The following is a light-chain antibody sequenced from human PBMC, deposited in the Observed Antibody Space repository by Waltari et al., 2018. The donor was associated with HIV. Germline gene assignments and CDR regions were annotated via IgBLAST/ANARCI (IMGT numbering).Light chain of an antibody. J-gene: IGKJ4*01. CDR2: WAS. Sequence: DIVMTQSPDSLPVSLGERATMNCRSSRTVYFNSNNQSYLAWYQQKPGQSPKVLIYWASTRASGVPGRFSGSGSGTDFNLTISSLQADDVAVYYCQQYYTIESTFGGGTKVEIK. CDR3: QQYYTIEST. CDR1: RTVYFNSNNQSY. V-gene: IGKV4-1*01.